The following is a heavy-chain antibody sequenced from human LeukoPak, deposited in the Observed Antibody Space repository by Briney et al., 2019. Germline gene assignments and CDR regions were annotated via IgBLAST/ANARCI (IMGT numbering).Heavy chain of an antibody. CDR1: GGSISSSSYY. D-gene: IGHD3-10*01. CDR2: IYYSGST. V-gene: IGHV4-39*07. CDR3: ARGRITMVRGVKLFWFDP. J-gene: IGHJ5*02. Sequence: SETLSLTCTVSGGSISSSSYYWGWIRQPPGKGLEWIGSIYYSGSTYYNPSLKSRVTISVDTSKNQFSLKLSSVTAADTAVYYCARGRITMVRGVKLFWFDPWGQGTLVTVSS.